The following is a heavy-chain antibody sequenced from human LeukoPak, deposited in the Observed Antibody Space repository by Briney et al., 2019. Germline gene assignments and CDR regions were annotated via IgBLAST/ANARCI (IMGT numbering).Heavy chain of an antibody. V-gene: IGHV1-18*01. D-gene: IGHD2-2*01. Sequence: ASVKVSCKASGGTFSSYAISWVRQAPGQGLEWMGWISAYNGNTNYAQKLQGRVTMTTDTSTSTAYMELRSLRSDDTAVYYCARDIVVVPAATFSSGWYSYYYGMDVWGQGTTVTVSS. CDR3: ARDIVVVPAATFSSGWYSYYYGMDV. J-gene: IGHJ6*02. CDR2: ISAYNGNT. CDR1: GGTFSSYA.